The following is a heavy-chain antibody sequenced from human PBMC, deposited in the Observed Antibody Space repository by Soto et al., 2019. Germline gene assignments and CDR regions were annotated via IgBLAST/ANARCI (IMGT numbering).Heavy chain of an antibody. J-gene: IGHJ4*02. CDR2: IYHSGST. CDR3: AIAVAGGYRASEVFEY. CDR1: GGFLRRSNW. Sequence: SETRSLTWAVSGGFLRRSNWWGWVRQPPGKGLEWIGEIYHSGSTNYNPSLKSRVTISVDKSKNQFSLKLSSVTAADTAVYYCAIAVAGGYRASEVFEYSGKATLLTVSS. V-gene: IGHV4-4*02. D-gene: IGHD5-12*01.